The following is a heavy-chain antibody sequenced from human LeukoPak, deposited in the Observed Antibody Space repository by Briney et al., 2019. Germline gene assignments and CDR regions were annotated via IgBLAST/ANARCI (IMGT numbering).Heavy chain of an antibody. Sequence: PSETLSLTCTVSGGSISSYYWRWIRQPPGKGLEWIGYIYYSGTTNYNPSLKSRVTISVDTSKNQFSLKLSSVTDADTAVYYCARGVYIAAAQYGYWGQGTLVTVSS. D-gene: IGHD6-13*01. J-gene: IGHJ4*02. CDR1: GGSISSYY. V-gene: IGHV4-59*01. CDR2: IYYSGTT. CDR3: ARGVYIAAAQYGY.